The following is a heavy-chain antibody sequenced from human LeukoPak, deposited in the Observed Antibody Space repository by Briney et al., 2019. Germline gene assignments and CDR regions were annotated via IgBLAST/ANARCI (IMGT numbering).Heavy chain of an antibody. CDR2: MYYSGST. Sequence: PSETLSLTCAVYGGSFSGYYWSWIRQPPGKGLEWIGSMYYSGSTYYNPSLNSRVTISVDTSKSQFSLKLSSVTAADTAVYYCARHRGGGSYLYYYYYMDVWGKGTTVTISS. V-gene: IGHV4-34*01. CDR3: ARHRGGGSYLYYYYYMDV. CDR1: GGSFSGYY. D-gene: IGHD2-15*01. J-gene: IGHJ6*03.